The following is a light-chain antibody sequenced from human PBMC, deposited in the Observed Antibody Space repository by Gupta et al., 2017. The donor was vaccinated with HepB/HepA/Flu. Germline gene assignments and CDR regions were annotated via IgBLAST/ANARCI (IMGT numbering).Light chain of an antibody. Sequence: DIQFTQSPSFLSDSIGDRVTITFRASQSISSYLAWYQQKPGKAPRLLIYAASTLQNGVPPRFSGTGSGTAFTLTITTLQPEDFATYYCQQLSTFPFAFGHGTRLDLK. CDR2: AAS. CDR1: QSISSY. CDR3: QQLSTFPFA. J-gene: IGKJ3*01. V-gene: IGKV1-9*01.